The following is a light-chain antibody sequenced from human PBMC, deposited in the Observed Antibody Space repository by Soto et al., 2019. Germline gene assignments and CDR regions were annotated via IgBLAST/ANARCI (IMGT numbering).Light chain of an antibody. Sequence: QSALTQPASVSGAPGQSITISCTGTSSDVGDYKYVSWYQKHPGTAPKALIYEVSNRPSDVSLRFSGSKSGTTAFLTISGLQAEDEADYYCSSFISSSTIVFGSGTKLTVL. CDR1: SSDVGDYKY. J-gene: IGLJ1*01. V-gene: IGLV2-14*01. CDR2: EVS. CDR3: SSFISSSTIV.